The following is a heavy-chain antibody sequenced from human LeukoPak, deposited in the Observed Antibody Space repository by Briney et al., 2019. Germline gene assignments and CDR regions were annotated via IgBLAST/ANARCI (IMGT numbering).Heavy chain of an antibody. V-gene: IGHV4-34*01. CDR1: GGSFSGYY. Sequence: PSETLSLTCAVYGGSFSGYYWSWIRQPPGKGLEWIGEINHSGSTNYNPSLKSRVTISVDTSKNQFSLKLSSVTAADTAVYYCARGVPVPSGGLPNWFDPWGQGTLVTVSS. CDR3: ARGVPVPSGGLPNWFDP. J-gene: IGHJ5*02. CDR2: INHSGST. D-gene: IGHD3-10*01.